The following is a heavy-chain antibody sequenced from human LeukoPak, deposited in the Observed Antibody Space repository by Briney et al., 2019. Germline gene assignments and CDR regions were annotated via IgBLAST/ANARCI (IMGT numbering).Heavy chain of an antibody. CDR2: ITGRGVRT. CDR3: ANGAHPDSSHYYFDY. CDR1: GFTFNKYG. D-gene: IGHD2-21*01. J-gene: IGHJ4*02. Sequence: GGSLRLSCAASGFTFNKYGMSWVRQAPGKGLEWVSAITGRGVRTYNGDSVKGRFTISRDSPKNTVYLQMNNLRVEDTAVYYCANGAHPDSSHYYFDYWGQGALVTVSS. V-gene: IGHV3-23*01.